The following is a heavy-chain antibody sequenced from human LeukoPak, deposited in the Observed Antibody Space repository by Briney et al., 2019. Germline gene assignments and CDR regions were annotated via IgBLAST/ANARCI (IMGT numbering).Heavy chain of an antibody. J-gene: IGHJ3*02. V-gene: IGHV4-34*01. D-gene: IGHD2-21*02. CDR1: GGSFSGYY. CDR3: ARGAGHIVVVTAGPRSAFDI. Sequence: SETLSLTCAVYGGSFSGYYWSWIRQPPGEGLEWIGEINRSGSTNYNPSLKSRVTISVDTSKNQFSLKLSSVTAADTAVYYCARGAGHIVVVTAGPRSAFDIWGQGTMVTVSS. CDR2: INRSGST.